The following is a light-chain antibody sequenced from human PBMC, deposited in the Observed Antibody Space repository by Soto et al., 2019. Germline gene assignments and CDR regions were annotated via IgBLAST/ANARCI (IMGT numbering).Light chain of an antibody. Sequence: DIQMTQSPSTLSASVGDRVTITCRASESISNLLAWYQQKPGKAPKLLICQASTLESGVPSRFSGSGSGTEFTLTISSLQPDDFATYYCQQYNTYWTFGQGTKVEIK. CDR1: ESISNL. V-gene: IGKV1-5*03. J-gene: IGKJ1*01. CDR3: QQYNTYWT. CDR2: QAS.